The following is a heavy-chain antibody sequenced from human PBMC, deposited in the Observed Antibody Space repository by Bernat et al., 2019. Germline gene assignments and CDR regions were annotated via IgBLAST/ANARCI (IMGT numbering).Heavy chain of an antibody. Sequence: QVRLMESGGGVVPPGRSLRLSCAASGFSFSTYAMHWVRQAPGKGLERVSVISYVGTTKYYADSVKGRFTISRDNSKNTLYLQMNSLRPEDTAVYYCARIYYESSGYPDCWGQGTLVNVSS. CDR3: ARIYYESSGYPDC. D-gene: IGHD3-22*01. CDR1: GFSFSTYA. V-gene: IGHV3-30-3*01. CDR2: ISYVGTTK. J-gene: IGHJ4*02.